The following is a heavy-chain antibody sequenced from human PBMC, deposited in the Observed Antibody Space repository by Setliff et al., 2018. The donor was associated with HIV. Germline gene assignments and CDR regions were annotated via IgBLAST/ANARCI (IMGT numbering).Heavy chain of an antibody. J-gene: IGHJ5*02. CDR1: GGSISSSSYY. CDR2: IYYHGST. Sequence: SETLSLTCTVSGGSISSSSYYWGWIRQPPGKGLEWIGSIYYHGSTYYNPSLKSRVTISIDTSKNQFSLKLISVTAADQGVYYCARVPVPGANWFDPWGLGTLVTVSS. CDR3: ARVPVPGANWFDP. V-gene: IGHV4-39*01.